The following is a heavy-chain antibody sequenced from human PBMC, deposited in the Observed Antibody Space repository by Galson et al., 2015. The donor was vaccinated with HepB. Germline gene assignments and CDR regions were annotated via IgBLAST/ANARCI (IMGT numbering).Heavy chain of an antibody. D-gene: IGHD3-3*01. V-gene: IGHV3-9*01. Sequence: SLRLSYAASAFTFHDYAMHWFRQPPGKGLESVSSSNWNSGSIGYADSVKGRFTISRDNAKNSLYLQMNSLKAEDTAWYYCTKDITRVTIFGSAYDIWDQGTMVTVSS. CDR2: SNWNSGSI. CDR1: AFTFHDYA. J-gene: IGHJ3*02. CDR3: TKDITRVTIFGSAYDI.